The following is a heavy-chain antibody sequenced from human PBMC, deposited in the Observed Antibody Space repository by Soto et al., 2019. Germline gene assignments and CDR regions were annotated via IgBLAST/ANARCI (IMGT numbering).Heavy chain of an antibody. D-gene: IGHD3-3*01. CDR3: ARGGDFWSGYPRVPDY. Sequence: QVQLVQSGAEVKKPGASVKVSCKASGYTFTSYDINWVRQATGQGLERMGWMNPNSGNTGYAQKFQGRVTMTRNTSISTAYMELSSLRSKDTAVYYCARGGDFWSGYPRVPDYWGQGTLVTVSS. CDR1: GYTFTSYD. V-gene: IGHV1-8*01. CDR2: MNPNSGNT. J-gene: IGHJ4*02.